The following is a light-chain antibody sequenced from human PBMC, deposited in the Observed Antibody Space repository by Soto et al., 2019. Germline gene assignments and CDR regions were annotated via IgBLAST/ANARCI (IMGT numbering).Light chain of an antibody. J-gene: IGLJ1*01. CDR3: SSYTSSSTPGV. CDR2: DVS. Sequence: QSALTQPTSVSGSPGQSITISCTGTSSDVGGYNYVSWYQHHPGKAPKLMICDVSDRPSGVSNRFSGSKSGNTASLTISGLQAEDEADYYCSSYTSSSTPGVFGTGTKLTVL. CDR1: SSDVGGYNY. V-gene: IGLV2-14*03.